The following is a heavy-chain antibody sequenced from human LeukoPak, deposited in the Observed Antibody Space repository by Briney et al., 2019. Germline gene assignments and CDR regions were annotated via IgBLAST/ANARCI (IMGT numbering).Heavy chain of an antibody. CDR3: ARSYSRNWQLNWFDP. J-gene: IGHJ5*02. Sequence: PSETLSLTCTVSGDSMTSGGYYWSWVRQHPGKGLEWIGYIYYSGSTYYNPSLKSRATISVDTSNNRFSLKLTSVTAADTAVYYCARSYSRNWQLNWFDPWGQGTLVTVSS. V-gene: IGHV4-31*03. CDR1: GDSMTSGGYY. CDR2: IYYSGST. D-gene: IGHD6-13*01.